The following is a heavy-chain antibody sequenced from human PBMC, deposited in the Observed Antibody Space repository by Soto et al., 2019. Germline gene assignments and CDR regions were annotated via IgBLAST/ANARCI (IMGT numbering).Heavy chain of an antibody. Sequence: GSLRLSCAPSGMFLSSHSMHWVRQAPGKGLEWVAFISKHGGTEYNADSVKGRFTISRVNSKSTVFLHMDSLTAEDTAVYYWAKDRNYPRDQFQNWGQGTLVTVSS. CDR3: AKDRNYPRDQFQN. V-gene: IGHV3-30-3*01. J-gene: IGHJ4*02. D-gene: IGHD1-7*01. CDR1: GMFLSSHS. CDR2: ISKHGGTE.